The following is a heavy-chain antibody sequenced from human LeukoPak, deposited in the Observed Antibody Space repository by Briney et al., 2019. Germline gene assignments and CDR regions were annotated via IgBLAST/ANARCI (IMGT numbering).Heavy chain of an antibody. J-gene: IGHJ4*02. V-gene: IGHV3-43D*03. CDR3: AKEEAEGSGFDY. D-gene: IGHD2-15*01. Sequence: GGSLRLSCAASGFTFDDYAMHWVRHAPGKGLEWVSLISWDGGSTYYADSVKGRFTISRDNSKNSLYLQMDSLRAEDTALYYCAKEEAEGSGFDYWGQGTLVTVSS. CDR2: ISWDGGST. CDR1: GFTFDDYA.